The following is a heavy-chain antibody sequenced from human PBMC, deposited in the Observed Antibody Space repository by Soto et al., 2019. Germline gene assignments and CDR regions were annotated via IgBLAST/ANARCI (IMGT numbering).Heavy chain of an antibody. CDR1: GYTFTNYD. Sequence: QVQLVQSGAEVKKPGASVKVSCKASGYTFTNYDINWVRQAPGQGLEWVGWISPNSGDTGYAQNLQDRLTLTRDTSLSTVYLELSSLISDDTAVYYCTRGADHWGQGTLVTVSS. J-gene: IGHJ4*02. CDR2: ISPNSGDT. V-gene: IGHV1-8*01. CDR3: TRGADH.